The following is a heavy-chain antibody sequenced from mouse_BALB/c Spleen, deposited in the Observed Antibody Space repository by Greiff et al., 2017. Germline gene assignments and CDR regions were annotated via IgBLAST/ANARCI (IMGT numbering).Heavy chain of an antibody. J-gene: IGHJ3*01. V-gene: IGHV1-69*02. Sequence: QVQLQQPGAELVKSGASVNLSCKASGYTFTSYWMHWVKQRPGQGLEWIGEIDPANGNTKYDPKFQGKATITADTSSNTAYLQLSSLTSEDTAVYYCARGGWFAYWGQGTLVTVSA. CDR3: ARGGWFAY. CDR2: IDPANGNT. CDR1: GYTFTSYW.